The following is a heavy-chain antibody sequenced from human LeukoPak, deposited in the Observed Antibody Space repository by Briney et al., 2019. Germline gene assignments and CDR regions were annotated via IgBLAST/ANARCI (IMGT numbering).Heavy chain of an antibody. V-gene: IGHV4-34*01. J-gene: IGHJ4*02. CDR1: GGSFSGYY. Sequence: PSETLSLTCAVYGGSFSGYYWSWIRQPPGKGLKWIGEINHSGSTNYNPSLKSRVTISVDTSKNQFSLKLSSVTAADTAVYYCAGVGEFFRGGSCYLGPYTAWGGSSFDYGGRGTLVTVSS. CDR3: AGVGEFFRGGSCYLGPYTAWGGSSFDY. CDR2: INHSGST. D-gene: IGHD2-15*01.